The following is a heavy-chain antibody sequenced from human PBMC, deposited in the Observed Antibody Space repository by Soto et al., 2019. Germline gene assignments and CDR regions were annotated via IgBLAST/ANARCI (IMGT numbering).Heavy chain of an antibody. D-gene: IGHD3-16*02. CDR3: TTDSGYDYVWGSYRSNDY. J-gene: IGHJ4*02. CDR2: IKSKTDGGTT. V-gene: IGHV3-15*07. CDR1: GFTFSNAW. Sequence: GGSLRLSCAASGFTFSNAWMNWVRQAPGKGLEWVGRIKSKTDGGTTDYAAPVKGRFTISRDDSKNTLYLQMNSLKTEDTAVYYCTTDSGYDYVWGSYRSNDYWGQGTLVTVSS.